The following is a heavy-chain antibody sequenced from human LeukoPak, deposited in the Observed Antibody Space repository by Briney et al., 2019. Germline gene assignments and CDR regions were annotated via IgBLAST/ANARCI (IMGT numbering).Heavy chain of an antibody. V-gene: IGHV3-9*01. J-gene: IGHJ4*02. CDR2: ISWNSGSI. CDR3: AKDLGGYYDSSGQDY. D-gene: IGHD3-22*01. Sequence: PGGSLRLSCAASGFTFDDYAMHWVRQAPGKGLEWVSGISWNSGSIGYADSVKGRFTISRDNAKNSLYLQMNSLRAEDTALYYCAKDLGGYYDSSGQDYWGQGTLVTVSS. CDR1: GFTFDDYA.